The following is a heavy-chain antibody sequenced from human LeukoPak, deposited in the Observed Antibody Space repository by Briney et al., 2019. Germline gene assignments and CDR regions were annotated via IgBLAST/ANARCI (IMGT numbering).Heavy chain of an antibody. CDR3: ARDRLHYGEYEKTFDY. D-gene: IGHD4-17*01. J-gene: IGHJ4*02. CDR2: IKQDGSEK. Sequence: GGSLRLSCAASGFTFSSNWMSWVRQTPGKVLEWVANIKQDGSEKYYVDSVKGRFTISRDNAKNALYLQMNSLRAEDSAVYYCARDRLHYGEYEKTFDYWGQGTLVTVSS. CDR1: GFTFSSNW. V-gene: IGHV3-7*01.